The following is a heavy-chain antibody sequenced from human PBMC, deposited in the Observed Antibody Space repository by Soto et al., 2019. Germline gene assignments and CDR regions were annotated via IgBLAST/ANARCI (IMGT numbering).Heavy chain of an antibody. D-gene: IGHD6-13*01. CDR2: INSDGSST. J-gene: IGHJ4*02. V-gene: IGHV3-74*01. CDR1: GFTFSSYW. CDR3: VRAGYSSSWYQSSFDY. Sequence: GGSLRLSCAASGFTFSSYWMHWVRQAPGKGLVWVSRINSDGSSTSYADSVKGRFTISRDNAKNTLYLQMNSLRAEDTAVYYCVRAGYSSSWYQSSFDYWAQGTLVTVSS.